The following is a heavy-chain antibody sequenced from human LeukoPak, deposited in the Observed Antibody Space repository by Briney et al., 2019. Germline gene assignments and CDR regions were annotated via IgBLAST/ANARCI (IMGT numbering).Heavy chain of an antibody. J-gene: IGHJ4*02. Sequence: PSETLSLTCTVSGGSTTTSRYYWGWIRQPPGKVLEWIGSAFHGGNSYYNPSLKSRVTVSVDTSNNQFSLRLTSVTAADTALYYCARQAEGSSSGPYFFDYWGQGTLVTVSS. D-gene: IGHD5-18*01. CDR3: ARQAEGSSSGPYFFDY. V-gene: IGHV4-39*01. CDR2: AFHGGNS. CDR1: GGSTTTSRYY.